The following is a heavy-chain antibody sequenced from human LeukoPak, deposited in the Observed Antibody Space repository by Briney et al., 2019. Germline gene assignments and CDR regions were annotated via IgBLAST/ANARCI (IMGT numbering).Heavy chain of an antibody. CDR3: ASNYGSGSYYKYYYYGMDV. D-gene: IGHD3-10*01. CDR2: INSDGSST. CDR1: GFTFSSYW. J-gene: IGHJ6*04. Sequence: GGSLRLSCAASGFTFSSYWMHWVRQAPGKGLVWVSRINSDGSSTSYADSVKGRFTISRDNAMNTLYLQMNSLRAEDTAVYYCASNYGSGSYYKYYYYGMDVWGKGTTVTVSS. V-gene: IGHV3-74*01.